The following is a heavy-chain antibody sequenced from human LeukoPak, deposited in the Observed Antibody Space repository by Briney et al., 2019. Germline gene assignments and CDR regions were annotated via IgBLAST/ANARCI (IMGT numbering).Heavy chain of an antibody. CDR3: ARDRGYCSSTSCQQNDY. CDR2: ISYDGSNK. V-gene: IGHV3-30*04. D-gene: IGHD2-2*01. Sequence: PGGSLRLSCAASGFTFSSYAMHWVRQAPGKGLEWVAVISYDGSNKYYADSVKGRFTISRDNSKNTLYLQMNSLRAEDTAVYHCARDRGYCSSTSCQQNDYWGQGTLVTVSS. CDR1: GFTFSSYA. J-gene: IGHJ4*02.